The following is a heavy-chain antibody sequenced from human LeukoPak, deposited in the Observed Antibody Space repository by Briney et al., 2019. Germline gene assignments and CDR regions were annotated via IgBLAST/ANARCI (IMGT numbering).Heavy chain of an antibody. CDR2: INPNSGGT. J-gene: IGHJ4*02. CDR3: ARGHRSGWYNYFDY. CDR1: GYTFTGYY. D-gene: IGHD6-19*01. V-gene: IGHV1-2*02. Sequence: ASVKVSCKASGYTFTGYYMHWVRQAPGQGLEWMGWINPNSGGTNYAQKFQDRVTMTRDTSISTAYMELSSLKSDDTAVYYCARGHRSGWYNYFDYWGQGTLVTVSS.